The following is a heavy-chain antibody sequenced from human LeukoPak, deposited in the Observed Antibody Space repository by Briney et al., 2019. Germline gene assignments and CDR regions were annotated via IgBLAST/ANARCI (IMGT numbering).Heavy chain of an antibody. CDR1: GGSISSSSYY. J-gene: IGHJ4*02. Sequence: SETLSLTCTVSGGSISSSSYYWGWIRHPPGKGLEWIGSISYSGSTYYNPSLKSRVTISVDTSKNQFSLKLSSVTAADTAVYYCARSIDSLLIFDYWGQGTLVTVSS. D-gene: IGHD3-22*01. CDR3: ARSIDSLLIFDY. CDR2: ISYSGST. V-gene: IGHV4-39*01.